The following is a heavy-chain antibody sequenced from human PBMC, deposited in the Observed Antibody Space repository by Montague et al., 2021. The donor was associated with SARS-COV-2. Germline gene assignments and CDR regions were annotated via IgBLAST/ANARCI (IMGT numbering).Heavy chain of an antibody. Sequence: SETLSLTRSVSGGPFSSTSFYWGWIRQSPRKGLEWVANFYYNGITYYNPSLKSRVTLSVDPSTNQFFLKLTSVTAADTAVYYCARPRPGSPNSWLDTWGQGILVTVSS. CDR3: ARPRPGSPNSWLDT. CDR1: GGPFSSTSFY. V-gene: IGHV4-39*01. J-gene: IGHJ5*02. CDR2: FYYNGIT. D-gene: IGHD6-6*01.